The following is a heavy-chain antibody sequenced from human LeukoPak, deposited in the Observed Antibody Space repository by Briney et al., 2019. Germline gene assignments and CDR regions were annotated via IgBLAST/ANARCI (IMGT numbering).Heavy chain of an antibody. J-gene: IGHJ4*02. V-gene: IGHV3-30*04. Sequence: GGSLRLSCAAPGFTFSIYAIHWVSQARGKGLEGVAVISHDGSTTYYAGSVKVRFTISRDNPKHTLYLQIDTLGAEDTPVYYCARPVVGKEHLDYWGQGTLVTVSS. CDR1: GFTFSIYA. CDR3: ARPVVGKEHLDY. D-gene: IGHD6-19*01. CDR2: ISHDGSTT.